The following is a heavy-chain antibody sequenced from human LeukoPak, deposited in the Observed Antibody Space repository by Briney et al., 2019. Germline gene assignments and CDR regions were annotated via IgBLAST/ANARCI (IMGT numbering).Heavy chain of an antibody. CDR2: INYSGST. J-gene: IGHJ6*03. D-gene: IGHD3-10*01. Sequence: PSETLSLTCAVYGGSFSGYYWSWIRQPPGKGLEWIGYINYSGSTNYSPSLKSRVTISVDTSKNQFSLKLSSVTAADTAVYYCARAAGDSPPYYYYMDVWGKGTTVTVSS. CDR3: ARAAGDSPPYYYYMDV. V-gene: IGHV4-59*01. CDR1: GGSFSGYY.